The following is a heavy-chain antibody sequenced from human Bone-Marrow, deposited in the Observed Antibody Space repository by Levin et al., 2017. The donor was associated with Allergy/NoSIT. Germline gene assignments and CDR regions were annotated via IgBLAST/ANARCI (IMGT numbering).Heavy chain of an antibody. Sequence: GESLKISCAASGFPFSTYGMHWVRQAPGKGLEWVALISYPGTNKYYTDSVKGRFTISGDSSKNTLYPQMNSLRAEDTAVYYCAKDHYYGSGSYYPFQHWGQGTLVTVSS. CDR1: GFPFSTYG. D-gene: IGHD3-10*01. CDR2: ISYPGTNK. CDR3: AKDHYYGSGSYYPFQH. J-gene: IGHJ1*01. V-gene: IGHV3-30*18.